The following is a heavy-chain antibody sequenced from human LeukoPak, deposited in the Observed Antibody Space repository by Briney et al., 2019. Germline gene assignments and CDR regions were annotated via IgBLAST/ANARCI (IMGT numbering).Heavy chain of an antibody. CDR2: IYYSGST. CDR3: ARDMVATIKSHYYFDY. D-gene: IGHD5-12*01. CDR1: GGSISSGSYY. J-gene: IGHJ4*02. V-gene: IGHV4-39*07. Sequence: KASETLSLTCTVSGGSISSGSYYWGWIRQPPGKGLEWIGSIYYSGSTYYNPSLKSRVTISVDTSKNQFSLKLSSVTAADTAVYYCARDMVATIKSHYYFDYWGQGTLVTVSS.